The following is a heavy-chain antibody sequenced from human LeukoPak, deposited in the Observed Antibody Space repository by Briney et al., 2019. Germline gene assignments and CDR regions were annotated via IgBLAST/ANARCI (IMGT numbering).Heavy chain of an antibody. CDR2: IFHSGST. CDR1: GGSISSSKW. J-gene: IGHJ4*02. D-gene: IGHD6-13*01. V-gene: IGHV4-4*02. CDR3: ARDSWDSSSWYFDY. Sequence: PSETLSLTRAVSGGSISSSKWWSWVRQPPGKGLEWIGEIFHSGSTNYNPSLKSRVTISVDKSKNHFSLILSSVTAADTAVYYCARDSWDSSSWYFDYWGQGTLVTVSS.